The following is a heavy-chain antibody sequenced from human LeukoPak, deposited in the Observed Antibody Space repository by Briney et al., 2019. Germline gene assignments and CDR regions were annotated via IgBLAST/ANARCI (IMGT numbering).Heavy chain of an antibody. CDR3: ARHRGRILEASHNWFDP. Sequence: SETLSLTCTVSGGSISSSSDYWGWIRQPPGKGLEWIGTTHYSGSTYYNPSLKRRVTISVDTSKNQFSLKLNYVTAADTAVYYCARHRGRILEASHNWFDPWGQGTLVTVSS. J-gene: IGHJ5*02. CDR2: THYSGST. V-gene: IGHV4-39*01. D-gene: IGHD3-3*01. CDR1: GGSISSSSDY.